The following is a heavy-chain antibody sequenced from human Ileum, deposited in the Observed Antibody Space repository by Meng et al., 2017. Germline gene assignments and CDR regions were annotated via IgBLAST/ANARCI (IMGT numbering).Heavy chain of an antibody. J-gene: IGHJ4*02. Sequence: GQPQESGPGLVRPSETLSLTCIVSVDAVSSEYYYQSWIRQPPGKILERIGYVYYSGHTDCNPSLKSRLSISIATSKNHFSLKLSSVTAADTAVYYCARTPLYSGSYYFDPWGQGALVTVSS. CDR1: VDAVSSEYYY. CDR3: ARTPLYSGSYYFDP. V-gene: IGHV4-61*03. CDR2: VYYSGHT. D-gene: IGHD1-26*01.